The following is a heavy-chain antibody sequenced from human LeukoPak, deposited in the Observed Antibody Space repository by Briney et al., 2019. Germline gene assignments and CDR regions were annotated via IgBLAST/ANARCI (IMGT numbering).Heavy chain of an antibody. D-gene: IGHD6-19*01. CDR3: ARAVTGTGGLDY. V-gene: IGHV1-2*02. CDR1: GYTFTGYY. J-gene: IGHJ4*02. CDR2: INPHSGDT. Sequence: GASVKVSCKASGYTFTGYYMNWVRQAPGQGLEWMGWINPHSGDTRYAQKFQGRVTMTRDTSINTAYMELSSLRSDDTAVYYCARAVTGTGGLDYWGQGTLVTVSS.